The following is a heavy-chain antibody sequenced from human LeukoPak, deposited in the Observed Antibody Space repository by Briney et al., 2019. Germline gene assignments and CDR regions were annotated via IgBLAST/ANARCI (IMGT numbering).Heavy chain of an antibody. J-gene: IGHJ4*02. Sequence: PGGSLRLSCAASGFTFSSYWMSWVRQAPGKGLEWVSYISSSGSTIYYADSVKGRFTISRDNAKNSLYLQMNSLRAEDTAVYYCARVDLWGPGGGGHFDYWGQGTLVTVSS. CDR3: ARVDLWGPGGGGHFDY. V-gene: IGHV3-48*04. D-gene: IGHD3-3*01. CDR1: GFTFSSYW. CDR2: ISSSGSTI.